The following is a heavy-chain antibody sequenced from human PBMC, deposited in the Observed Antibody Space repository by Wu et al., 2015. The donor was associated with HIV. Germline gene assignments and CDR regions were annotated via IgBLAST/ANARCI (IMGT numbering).Heavy chain of an antibody. CDR2: ISGYNGNT. D-gene: IGHD3-22*01. CDR1: GYTFISYG. J-gene: IGHJ4*02. CDR3: ARGGYKVYYYDSSGPFYFDY. V-gene: IGHV1-18*01. Sequence: QVQLVQSGAEVKKPGASVKVSCKASGYTFISYGISWVRQAPGQGLEWMGWISGYNGNTNYAQKLQGRVAMITDTSTSTAYMELRSLRSDDTAVYYCARGGYKVYYYDSSGPFYFDYWGQGTLVTVSS.